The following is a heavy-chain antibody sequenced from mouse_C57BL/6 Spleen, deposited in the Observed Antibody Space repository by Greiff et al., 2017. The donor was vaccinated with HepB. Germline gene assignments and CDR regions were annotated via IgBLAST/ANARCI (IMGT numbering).Heavy chain of an antibody. CDR3: AREGGLYGGRYLFDY. D-gene: IGHD1-1*01. Sequence: VQLQQSGAELVKPGASVKISCKASGYAFSSYWMNWVQQRPGKGLEWIGQIYPGDGDTNYNGKFKGKATLTADKSSSTAYMQLSSLTSEDSAVYFCAREGGLYGGRYLFDYWGQGTTLIVSS. V-gene: IGHV1-80*01. CDR2: IYPGDGDT. CDR1: GYAFSSYW. J-gene: IGHJ2*01.